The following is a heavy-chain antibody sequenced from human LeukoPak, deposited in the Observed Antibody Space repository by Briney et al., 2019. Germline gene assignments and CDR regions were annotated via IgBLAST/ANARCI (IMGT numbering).Heavy chain of an antibody. J-gene: IGHJ4*02. V-gene: IGHV4-39*01. D-gene: IGHD4-11*01. Sequence: SETLSLTCTVSGGSISSSSYYWGWIRQPPGKGLEWIGSIYYSGSTYYNPSLKSRVTISVDTSKNQFSLKLSSVTAADTAVYYCARLQYDNYFDYWGQGTLVTVSS. CDR1: GGSISSSSYY. CDR3: ARLQYDNYFDY. CDR2: IYYSGST.